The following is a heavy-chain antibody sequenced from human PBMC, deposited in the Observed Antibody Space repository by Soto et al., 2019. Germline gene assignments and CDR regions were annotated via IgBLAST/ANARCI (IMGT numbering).Heavy chain of an antibody. Sequence: ASVKVSCKASGYTFTGYYVHWVRQAPGQGLEWMGWINPNSGDAYLAQRFQGRVTMNRDTSIETAYMELRGLTSDDTAEYYCAKGGAIVAAGTRVYLYNAMDVWGQGTTVTVS. CDR3: AKGGAIVAAGTRVYLYNAMDV. V-gene: IGHV1-2*02. D-gene: IGHD1-26*01. CDR2: INPNSGDA. CDR1: GYTFTGYY. J-gene: IGHJ6*02.